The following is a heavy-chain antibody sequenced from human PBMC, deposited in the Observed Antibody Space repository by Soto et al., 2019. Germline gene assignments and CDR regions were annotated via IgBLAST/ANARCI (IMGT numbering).Heavy chain of an antibody. CDR2: MNPNSGNT. CDR1: GYTFTSYD. D-gene: IGHD4-17*01. CDR3: ARWATVTRILTPIDYGMDV. V-gene: IGHV1-8*01. Sequence: QVQLVQSGAEVKKPGASVKVSCKASGYTFTSYDINWVRQATGQGLEWMGWMNPNSGNTAYAQKFQGRVTMTRNTSIGTDYMELSSLRSEDTAVYFCARWATVTRILTPIDYGMDVWGQGTTVTVSS. J-gene: IGHJ6*02.